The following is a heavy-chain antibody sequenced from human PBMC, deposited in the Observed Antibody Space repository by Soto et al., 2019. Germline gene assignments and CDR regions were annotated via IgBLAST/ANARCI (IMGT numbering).Heavy chain of an antibody. D-gene: IGHD2-2*01. CDR1: GYTFTSYG. CDR3: AGVADYQLLNYFDY. CDR2: ISAYNGNT. V-gene: IGHV1-18*04. Sequence: GASVKVSCKASGYTFTSYGISWVRQAPGQGLEWVGWISAYNGNTNYAQKLQGRVTMTTDTSTSTAYMELRSLRSDDTAVYYCAGVADYQLLNYFDYWGQGTLVTVSS. J-gene: IGHJ4*02.